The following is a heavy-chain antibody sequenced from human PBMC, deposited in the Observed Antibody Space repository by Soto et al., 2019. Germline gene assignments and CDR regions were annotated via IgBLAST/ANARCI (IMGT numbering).Heavy chain of an antibody. Sequence: QVQLVQSGAEVKKPGSSVKVSCKASGGTFSSYAISWVRQAPGQGLEWMGGIIPIFGTANYAQKFQGRVTITADESTSTAYMELSSLRSEDTAVYYCNVGDYDSSGYYYNSPTSPAFDYWGQGTLVTVSS. CDR1: GGTFSSYA. V-gene: IGHV1-69*01. CDR3: NVGDYDSSGYYYNSPTSPAFDY. CDR2: IIPIFGTA. J-gene: IGHJ4*02. D-gene: IGHD3-22*01.